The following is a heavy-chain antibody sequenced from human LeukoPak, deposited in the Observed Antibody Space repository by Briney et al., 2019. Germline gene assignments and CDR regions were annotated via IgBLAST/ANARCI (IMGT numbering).Heavy chain of an antibody. D-gene: IGHD3-22*01. V-gene: IGHV4-30-4*01. J-gene: IGHJ5*02. CDR3: ARGDSSGSNWFDP. CDR1: GGSISSGDYY. CDR2: IYYSGST. Sequence: SETLSLTCTVSGGSISSGDYYWSWIRQPPGKGLEWIGYIYYSGSTYYNPSLKSRVTISVDTSKNQFSLKLSSVTAADTAVYYCARGDSSGSNWFDPWGQGTLVTVSS.